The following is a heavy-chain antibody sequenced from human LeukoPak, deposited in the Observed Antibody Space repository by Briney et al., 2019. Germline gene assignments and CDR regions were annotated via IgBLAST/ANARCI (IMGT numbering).Heavy chain of an antibody. CDR2: IYYSGST. Sequence: PSETLSLTCTVSGGSISSSSYYWGWIRQPPGKGLEWIGSIYYSGSTYYNPSLKSRVTISVDTSKNQFSLKLSSVTAADTAVYYCARSLRITIFGVVIIGFDPWGQGTLVTVSS. CDR1: GGSISSSSYY. J-gene: IGHJ5*02. D-gene: IGHD3-3*01. V-gene: IGHV4-39*01. CDR3: ARSLRITIFGVVIIGFDP.